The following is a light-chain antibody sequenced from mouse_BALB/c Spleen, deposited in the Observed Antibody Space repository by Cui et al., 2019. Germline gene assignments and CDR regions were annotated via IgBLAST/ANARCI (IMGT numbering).Light chain of an antibody. V-gene: IGKV4-80*01. CDR2: STS. Sequence: QIVLTQSPAIISASLGQEINLTCNASSSVSYMHWYQQKSGTSPKLLIYSTSNLASGVPSRFSGSGSGTFYSLTISSVEAEDAADYYCHQWSSYPWTFGGGTKLEIK. J-gene: IGKJ1*01. CDR1: SSVSY. CDR3: HQWSSYPWT.